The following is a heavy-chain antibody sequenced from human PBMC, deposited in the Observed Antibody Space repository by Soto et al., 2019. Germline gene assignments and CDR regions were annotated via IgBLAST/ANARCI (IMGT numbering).Heavy chain of an antibody. D-gene: IGHD1-26*01. CDR2: IIPFFNTS. CDR3: ARESAYGGNPLAFDN. V-gene: IGHV1-69*01. Sequence: QEQLVQSGAEVNKPGSSVKVSCKASGDTFSSFAISWVRHAPGQGLDWMGGIIPFFNTSNYAQRFQGRVTITADASTSTAYMELSSLRSEDTAMYYCARESAYGGNPLAFDNWGQGTLVTVSS. CDR1: GDTFSSFA. J-gene: IGHJ4*02.